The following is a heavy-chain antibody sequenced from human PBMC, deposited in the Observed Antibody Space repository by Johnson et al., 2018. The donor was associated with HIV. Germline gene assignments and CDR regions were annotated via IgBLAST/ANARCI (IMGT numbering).Heavy chain of an antibody. CDR1: GFTFDDYA. D-gene: IGHD1-26*01. V-gene: IGHV3-74*02. CDR2: INSDGSST. CDR3: AKAVGGYAFDI. J-gene: IGHJ3*02. Sequence: VQLVESGGGLVQPGGSLRLSCAASGFTFDDYAMHWVRQAPGKGLEWVSRINSDGSSTNYADSVKGRFTISRDNSKNTLYLQMNSLRVEDTAVYYCAKAVGGYAFDIWGQGTMVTVSS.